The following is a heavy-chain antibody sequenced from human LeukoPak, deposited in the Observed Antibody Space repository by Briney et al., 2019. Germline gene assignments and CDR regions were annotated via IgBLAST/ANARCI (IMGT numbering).Heavy chain of an antibody. CDR3: AREPREGSYGPFDY. CDR1: GFTFSSYA. Sequence: GGSLRLSCAASGFTFSSYAMHWVRQAPGKWLEWVAVISYDGSNKYYADSVKGRFTISRDNSKNTLYLQMNSLRAEDTAVYYCAREPREGSYGPFDYWGQGTLVTVSS. CDR2: ISYDGSNK. J-gene: IGHJ4*02. D-gene: IGHD5-18*01. V-gene: IGHV3-30-3*01.